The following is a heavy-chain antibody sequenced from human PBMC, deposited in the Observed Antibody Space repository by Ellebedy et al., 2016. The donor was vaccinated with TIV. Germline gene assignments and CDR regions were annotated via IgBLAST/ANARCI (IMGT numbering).Heavy chain of an antibody. CDR1: GFSFSSYT. CDR2: ITGRTSHK. Sequence: PGGSLRLSCATSGFSFSSYTMNWVRQAPGKGLEWVSSITGRTSHKYYADAVKGRFTISRDNANNSLYLQLNSLSAEDTAVYDCAKAVNPGSKGLRGGFDFWGQGTMLTVSS. CDR3: AKAVNPGSKGLRGGFDF. V-gene: IGHV3-21*01. D-gene: IGHD2-15*01. J-gene: IGHJ3*01.